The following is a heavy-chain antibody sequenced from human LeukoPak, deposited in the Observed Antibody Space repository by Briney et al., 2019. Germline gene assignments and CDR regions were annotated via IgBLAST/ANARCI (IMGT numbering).Heavy chain of an antibody. J-gene: IGHJ4*02. Sequence: GASVKVSCKASGYTFTGYYMHRVRQAPGQGLEWMGWINPNSGGTNYARKFQGRVTMTRDTSISTAYMELGRLRSDDTAVYYCARAFYDILTGYATPIGYWGPGTLVTVSS. CDR3: ARAFYDILTGYATPIGY. CDR2: INPNSGGT. D-gene: IGHD3-9*01. V-gene: IGHV1-2*02. CDR1: GYTFTGYY.